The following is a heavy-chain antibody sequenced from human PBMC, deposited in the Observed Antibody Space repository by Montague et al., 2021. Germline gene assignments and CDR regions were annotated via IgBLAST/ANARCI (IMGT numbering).Heavy chain of an antibody. CDR3: ARGRLATGDFDY. V-gene: IGHV4-31*03. Sequence: TLSLTCTVSGDSLSSVGYYWTWIRQHPGKGLEWIGYMYNSGSTYYNPSFKSRVTISGDTSKNHFSLRLTSVTAADTAVYYCARGRLATGDFDYWGQGTLVTVSS. D-gene: IGHD6-13*01. J-gene: IGHJ4*02. CDR2: MYNSGST. CDR1: GDSLSSVGYY.